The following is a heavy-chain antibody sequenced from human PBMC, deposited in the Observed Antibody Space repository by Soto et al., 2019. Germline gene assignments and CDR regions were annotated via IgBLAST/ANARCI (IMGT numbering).Heavy chain of an antibody. CDR1: GGSISSGGYS. V-gene: IGHV4-30-2*01. CDR3: AGPRGATSPYDY. Sequence: SETLSLTCAVSGGSISSGGYSWSWIRQPPGKGLEWIGYIYHSGSTYYNPSLKSRVTISVDRSKNQFSLKLSSVTAADTAVYYCAGPRGATSPYDYWGEGTLVTDSS. D-gene: IGHD1-26*01. CDR2: IYHSGST. J-gene: IGHJ4*02.